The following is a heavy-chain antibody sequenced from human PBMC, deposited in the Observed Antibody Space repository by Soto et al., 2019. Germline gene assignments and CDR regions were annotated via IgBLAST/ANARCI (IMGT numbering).Heavy chain of an antibody. CDR1: GYSFTSYW. CDR2: IYPGDSDT. J-gene: IGHJ3*02. V-gene: IGHV5-51*01. CDR3: ARREVDTAMEDAFDI. D-gene: IGHD5-18*01. Sequence: GESLKISCKGSGYSFTSYWIGWVRQMPGKGLEWMGIIYPGDSDTRYSPSFQGQVTISADKSISTAYLQWSSLKASDTAMYYCARREVDTAMEDAFDIWGQGTMVTVSS.